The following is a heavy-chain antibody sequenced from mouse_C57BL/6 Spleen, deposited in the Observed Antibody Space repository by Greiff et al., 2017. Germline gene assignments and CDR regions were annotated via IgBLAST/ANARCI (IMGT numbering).Heavy chain of an antibody. CDR1: GFTFSDYY. Sequence: DVKLVESEGGLVQPGSSMKLSCTASGFTFSDYYMAWVRQVPEKGLEWVANINYDGSSTYYLDSLKSRFIISRDNAKNILYLQMSSLKSEDTATYYCARDRGYDYDGGDWYFDVWGTGTTVTVSS. D-gene: IGHD2-4*01. CDR2: INYDGSST. CDR3: ARDRGYDYDGGDWYFDV. J-gene: IGHJ1*03. V-gene: IGHV5-16*01.